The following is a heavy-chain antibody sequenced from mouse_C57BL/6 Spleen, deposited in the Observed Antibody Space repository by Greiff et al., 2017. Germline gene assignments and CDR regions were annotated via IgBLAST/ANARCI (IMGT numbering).Heavy chain of an antibody. CDR2: ISDGGSYT. D-gene: IGHD2-4*01. J-gene: IGHJ2*01. CDR3: ARDRWGLPLDY. Sequence: EVQLQESGGGLVKPGGSLKLSCAASGFTFSSYAMSWVRQTPEKRLEWVATISDGGSYTYYPDNVKGRFTISRDNAKNNLYLQMSHLKSEDTAMYYCARDRWGLPLDYWGQGTTLTVSS. CDR1: GFTFSSYA. V-gene: IGHV5-4*01.